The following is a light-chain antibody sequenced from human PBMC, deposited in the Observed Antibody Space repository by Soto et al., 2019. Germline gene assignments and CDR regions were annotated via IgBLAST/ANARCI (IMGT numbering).Light chain of an antibody. Sequence: VLTQPPSVSGAPGQRVTISCTGSSSNIGAHYDVHWYQQLPGTAPKLLIHGNSNRPSGVPDRFSGSKSGTSASLAITGLQAEDEADYYCQSYDNSLSVYVFGTGTKVTVL. CDR3: QSYDNSLSVYV. V-gene: IGLV1-40*01. CDR1: SSNIGAHYD. CDR2: GNS. J-gene: IGLJ1*01.